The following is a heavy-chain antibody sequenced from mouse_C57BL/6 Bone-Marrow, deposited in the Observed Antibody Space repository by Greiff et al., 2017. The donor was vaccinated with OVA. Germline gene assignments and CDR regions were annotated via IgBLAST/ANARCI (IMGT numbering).Heavy chain of an antibody. D-gene: IGHD2-12*01. CDR2: IDPNSGGT. CDR3: ARGRAYYTNYYAMDY. CDR1: GYTFTSYW. J-gene: IGHJ4*01. V-gene: IGHV1-72*01. Sequence: QVQLQQPGAELVKPGASVKLSCKASGYTFTSYWMHWVKQRPGRGLEWIGRIDPNSGGTKYNEKFKSKATLTVDKPSSTAYMQLSSLTSEDSAVDYCARGRAYYTNYYAMDYWGQGTSVTVSS.